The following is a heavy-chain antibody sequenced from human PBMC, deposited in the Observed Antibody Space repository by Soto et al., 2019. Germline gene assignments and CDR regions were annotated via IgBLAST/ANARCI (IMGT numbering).Heavy chain of an antibody. CDR1: GGSISSGGYS. V-gene: IGHV4-61*08. CDR3: ARRIVSTETFDY. Sequence: SETLSLTCAVSGGSISSGGYSWSWIRQPTVMGLEWIEYIYFSVSTNYYPSLKSRVTISVFTSKNQFSLKLTSVTAADTAIYYCARRIVSTETFDYWGQGTLVTVSS. J-gene: IGHJ4*02. D-gene: IGHD5-12*01. CDR2: IYFSVST.